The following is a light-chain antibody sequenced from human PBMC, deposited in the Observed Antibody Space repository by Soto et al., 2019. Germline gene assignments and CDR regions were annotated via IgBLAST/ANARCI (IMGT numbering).Light chain of an antibody. Sequence: QSALTQPASVSGSPGQSITISCTGTSSDVGGYDLVSWYQQHPGKAPKLIIYEGSKRPSGISNRFSGSKSGNTASLIISGLQGDDEGDYYCQSYDPTLRTSLFGGGTQLTVL. J-gene: IGLJ2*01. CDR1: SSDVGGYDL. CDR3: QSYDPTLRTSL. V-gene: IGLV2-23*01. CDR2: EGS.